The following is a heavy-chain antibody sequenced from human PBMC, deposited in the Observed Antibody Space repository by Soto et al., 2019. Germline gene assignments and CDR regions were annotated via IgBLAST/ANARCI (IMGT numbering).Heavy chain of an antibody. Sequence: SETLSLTCTVSGGSISRYYWSWIRQAPGRGLEWIGNIFSSGSTNYNPSLKSRVAISVDTSKNQVSLKLNAVTTAGTAVYYCAREYYDFWSVTYSYYGLDVWGQGTTVTVSS. V-gene: IGHV4-59*01. CDR1: GGSISRYY. CDR2: IFSSGST. D-gene: IGHD3-3*01. CDR3: AREYYDFWSVTYSYYGLDV. J-gene: IGHJ6*02.